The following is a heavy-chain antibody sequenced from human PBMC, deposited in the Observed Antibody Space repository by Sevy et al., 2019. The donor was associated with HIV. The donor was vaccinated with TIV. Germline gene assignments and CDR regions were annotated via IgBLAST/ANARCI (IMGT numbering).Heavy chain of an antibody. CDR1: GFTFSSDW. D-gene: IGHD3-9*01. Sequence: GGSLRLSCGALGFTFSSDWMHWVRQAPGKGLVWVSRINGDGRTTNYAYSVKGRFTISRDNAKNTLYLQMNTLRVEDTAVYYSVRKSDYNIILWGQGTLVTVSS. CDR2: INGDGRTT. CDR3: VRKSDYNIIL. V-gene: IGHV3-74*01. J-gene: IGHJ4*02.